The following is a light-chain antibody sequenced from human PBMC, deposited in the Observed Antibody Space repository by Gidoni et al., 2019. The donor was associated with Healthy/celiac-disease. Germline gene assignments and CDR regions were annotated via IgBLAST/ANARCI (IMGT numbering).Light chain of an antibody. J-gene: IGLJ2*01. CDR1: SGHSSYA. CDR3: QTWGTGISVV. V-gene: IGLV4-69*01. Sequence: QLVLTQSPSASASLGASVKLPCTLRSGHSSYAIAWHQQQPEKGPRYLMKLNSDGSHSKGDGIPDRFSGSSSGAERYLTISSLQSEDEADYYCQTWGTGISVVFGGGTKLTVL. CDR2: LNSDGSH.